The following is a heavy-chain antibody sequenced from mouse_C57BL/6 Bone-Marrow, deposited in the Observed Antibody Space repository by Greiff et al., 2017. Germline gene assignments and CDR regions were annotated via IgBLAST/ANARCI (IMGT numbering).Heavy chain of an antibody. Sequence: QVQLQQPGAELVKPGASVKLSCKASGYTFTSYWMQWVKQRPGQGLEWIGEIDPSDSYTNYNQKFKGKATLTVDTSSSTAYMQLSSLTSEDSAVYSCARESHWYFDVWGTGTTVTVSS. V-gene: IGHV1-50*01. CDR1: GYTFTSYW. J-gene: IGHJ1*03. CDR2: IDPSDSYT. CDR3: ARESHWYFDV.